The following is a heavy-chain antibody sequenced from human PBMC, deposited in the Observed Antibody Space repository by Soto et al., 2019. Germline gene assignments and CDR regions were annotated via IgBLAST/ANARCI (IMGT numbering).Heavy chain of an antibody. V-gene: IGHV3-66*04. J-gene: IGHJ4*02. CDR1: GVTDSSNY. CDR2: IYSGGST. D-gene: IGHD5-18*01. Sequence: EVQLVESGGGLVQPGGSLRLSCAASGVTDSSNYMSWVRLAAGKGLEWVSVIYSGGSTYYADSVKGRFTISRDNSKNTLYLQMNSLRAEDTAVYYCARHGYNYGGGYFDNWGQGTLVTVSS. CDR3: ARHGYNYGGGYFDN.